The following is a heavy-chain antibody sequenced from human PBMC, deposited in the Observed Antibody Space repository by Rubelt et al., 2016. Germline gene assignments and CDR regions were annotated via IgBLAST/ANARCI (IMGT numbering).Heavy chain of an antibody. CDR3: ARVISGVEYSSSWHFDY. J-gene: IGHJ4*02. CDR1: GYTFTSYG. Sequence: QVQLVQSGAEVKKPGASVKVSCKASGYTFTSYGISWVRQAPGQGLEWMGWISAYTGNTNYAQKTQGRVTMTTDTSTGKAYMELRSLRSDDTAVYYCARVISGVEYSSSWHFDYWGQGTLVTVSS. V-gene: IGHV1-18*01. D-gene: IGHD6-13*01. CDR2: ISAYTGNT.